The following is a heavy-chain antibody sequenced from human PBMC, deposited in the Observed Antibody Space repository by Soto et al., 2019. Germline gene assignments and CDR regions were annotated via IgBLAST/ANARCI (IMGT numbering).Heavy chain of an antibody. D-gene: IGHD2-15*01. CDR3: AREKLGGGGGVGTAFDI. V-gene: IGHV4-59*01. CDR2: IYYSGST. Sequence: PSETLSLTCTVSGGSISSYYWSWIRQPPGKGLEWIGYIYYSGSTNYNPSLKSRVTISVDTSKNQFSLKRGSVTAAEPAVFNCAREKLGGGGGVGTAFDIWGQGTMVTVSS. J-gene: IGHJ3*02. CDR1: GGSISSYY.